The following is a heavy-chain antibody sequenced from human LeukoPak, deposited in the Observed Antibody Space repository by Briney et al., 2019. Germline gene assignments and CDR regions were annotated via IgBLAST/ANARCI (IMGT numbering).Heavy chain of an antibody. CDR2: INPSEGST. D-gene: IGHD6-19*01. J-gene: IGHJ6*03. CDR3: ARSEQFPYYMDV. V-gene: IGHV1-46*01. Sequence: ASVKVSCKASGDTFTSYYFHWVRQAPGQGLEWMGIINPSEGSTTYAQKFQGRVTMTRDTSTSTVYMELSSLRSEDTAVYYCARSEQFPYYMDVWGKGTTVTVSS. CDR1: GDTFTSYY.